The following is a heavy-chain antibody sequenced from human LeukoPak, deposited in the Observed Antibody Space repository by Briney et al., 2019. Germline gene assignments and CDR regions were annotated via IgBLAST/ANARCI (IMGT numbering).Heavy chain of an antibody. D-gene: IGHD6-19*01. V-gene: IGHV3-48*04. CDR3: ARRGHGSGWPFDY. J-gene: IGHJ4*02. CDR1: GFTFSSYS. Sequence: GGSLRLSCAASGFTFSSYSMNWVRQAPGKGLEWVSYISSSSSTIYYADSVKGRFTISRDNAKNSLYLQMNSLRAGDTAVYYCARRGHGSGWPFDYWGQGTLVTVSS. CDR2: ISSSSSTI.